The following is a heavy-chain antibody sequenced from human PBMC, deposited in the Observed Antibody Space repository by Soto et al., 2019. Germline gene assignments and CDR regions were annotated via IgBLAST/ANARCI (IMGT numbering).Heavy chain of an antibody. V-gene: IGHV3-23*01. D-gene: IGHD3-10*01. Sequence: EVQLLESGGGLVQPGGSLRLSCATSGFTFSSYSMTWVRQAPGKGLEWVSSISGSGISTYYADSVKGRFTISRDNSKNTVSLQMNSLRAEDTALYYCAKEDASGSYFPLDCWGQGTLVTVFS. J-gene: IGHJ4*02. CDR3: AKEDASGSYFPLDC. CDR1: GFTFSSYS. CDR2: ISGSGIST.